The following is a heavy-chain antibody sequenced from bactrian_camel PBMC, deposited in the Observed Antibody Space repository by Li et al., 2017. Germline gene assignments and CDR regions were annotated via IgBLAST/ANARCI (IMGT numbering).Heavy chain of an antibody. V-gene: IGHV3S40*01. CDR3: AAGLKWCRQGYPTADFRY. J-gene: IGHJ6*01. D-gene: IGHD2*01. Sequence: DVQLVESGGGSVRAGGSLTLYCAASRFFPCMGWFRQAPGKEREGIAVMYRARNQATYADSVLGRFTISKDNARKTVYLQMNSLQPDDTAMYYCAAGLKWCRQGYPTADFRYLGQGTQVTV. CDR1: RFFPC. CDR2: MYRARNQA.